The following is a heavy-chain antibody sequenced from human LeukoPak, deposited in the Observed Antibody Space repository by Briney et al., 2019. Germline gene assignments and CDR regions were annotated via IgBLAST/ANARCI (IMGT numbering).Heavy chain of an antibody. J-gene: IGHJ4*02. Sequence: GGSLRLSCVAPGFTYNTYWMSWIRQAPGKGLEWVSYISNTGFTIYYADSVKGRFTISRDNAKNSLYLQMNSLRAEDTAAYYCAKGTVVVPAARLYFDYWGQGTLVTVSS. V-gene: IGHV3-11*01. CDR3: AKGTVVVPAARLYFDY. D-gene: IGHD2-2*01. CDR1: GFTYNTYW. CDR2: ISNTGFTI.